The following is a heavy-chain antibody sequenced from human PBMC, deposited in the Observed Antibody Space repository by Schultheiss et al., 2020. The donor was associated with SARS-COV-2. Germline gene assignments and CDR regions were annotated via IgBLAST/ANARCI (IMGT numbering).Heavy chain of an antibody. CDR1: GFTFSSYA. D-gene: IGHD3-16*02. V-gene: IGHV3-64D*06. Sequence: GGSLRLSCSASGFTFSSYAMYWVRQAPGRGLEYISLISSRGDSTYYADSVKGRFTISRDNSKNTLYLQMSSLRTEDTAVYYCVSPRYTTNWYYFDYWGQGTLVTVSS. CDR2: ISSRGDST. J-gene: IGHJ4*02. CDR3: VSPRYTTNWYYFDY.